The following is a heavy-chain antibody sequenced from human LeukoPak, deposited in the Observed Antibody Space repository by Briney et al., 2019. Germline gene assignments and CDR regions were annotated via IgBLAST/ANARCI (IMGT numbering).Heavy chain of an antibody. D-gene: IGHD6-19*01. Sequence: QSGGSLRLSCAASGFTFSDYSMNWVRQAPGKGLEWVTVISYDGSNKYYADSVKGRFTISRDNSKNTLYLQMNSLRAEDTAVYYCAKEHETAMEWTVAGPFDYWGQGTLVTVSS. CDR3: AKEHETAMEWTVAGPFDY. CDR2: ISYDGSNK. CDR1: GFTFSDYS. V-gene: IGHV3-30*18. J-gene: IGHJ4*02.